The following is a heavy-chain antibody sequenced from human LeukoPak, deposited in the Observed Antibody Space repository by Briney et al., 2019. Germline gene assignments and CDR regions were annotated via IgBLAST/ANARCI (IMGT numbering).Heavy chain of an antibody. CDR2: ISSSSSYI. CDR3: ARDWRVAAAGFYDY. Sequence: GGSLRLSCAASGFTFSSYSMNWDRQAPGKGLEWVSSISSSSSYIYYADSVKGRFTISRDNAKNSLYLQMNSLRAEDTAVYYCARDWRVAAAGFYDYWGQGTLVTVSS. CDR1: GFTFSSYS. V-gene: IGHV3-21*01. J-gene: IGHJ4*02. D-gene: IGHD6-13*01.